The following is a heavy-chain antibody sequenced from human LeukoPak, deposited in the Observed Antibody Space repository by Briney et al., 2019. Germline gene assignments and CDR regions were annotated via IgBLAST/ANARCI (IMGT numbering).Heavy chain of an antibody. CDR2: IYYSGST. D-gene: IGHD7-27*01. CDR1: GGSISSGGYY. Sequence: SQTLSLTCTVPGGSISSGGYYWSWIRQHPGQHLEWIGYIYYSGSTYYNPFLNSRVTLSVATSKNQFSLKLSSVTAADTAVYYCARALTGLFDYWGQGTLVTVSS. J-gene: IGHJ4*02. V-gene: IGHV4-31*03. CDR3: ARALTGLFDY.